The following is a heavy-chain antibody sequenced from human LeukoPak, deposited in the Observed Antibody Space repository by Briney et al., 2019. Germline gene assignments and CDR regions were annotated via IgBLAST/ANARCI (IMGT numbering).Heavy chain of an antibody. V-gene: IGHV1-69*04. D-gene: IGHD3-22*01. J-gene: IGHJ4*02. Sequence: SVKVSCKASGGTFSSYAISWVRQAPGQGLEWMGRIIPILGIANYAQKFQGRVTITADKSTSTAYMELSSLRPEDTAVYYCASSPAYDSSGYKLDYWGQGTLVTVSS. CDR1: GGTFSSYA. CDR2: IIPILGIA. CDR3: ASSPAYDSSGYKLDY.